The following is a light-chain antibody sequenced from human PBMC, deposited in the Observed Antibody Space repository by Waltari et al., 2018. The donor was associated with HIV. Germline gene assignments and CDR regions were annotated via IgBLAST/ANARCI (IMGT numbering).Light chain of an antibody. V-gene: IGKV3-11*01. J-gene: IGKJ4*01. Sequence: EIVLTQSPATLSLSPGGRATLSCRASQSISNYLAWYQQIPGQAPRLLIFDASTSATDIPARFSGSVSGTNFTLTISGLESEDFAFYYCQQRFNWPLTFGGGTKVEIK. CDR3: QQRFNWPLT. CDR2: DAS. CDR1: QSISNY.